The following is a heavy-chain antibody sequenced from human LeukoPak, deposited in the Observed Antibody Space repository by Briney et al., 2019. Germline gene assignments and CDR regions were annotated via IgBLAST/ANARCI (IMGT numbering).Heavy chain of an antibody. V-gene: IGHV3-48*03. J-gene: IGHJ4*02. Sequence: GGSLRLSCAASGFIFSSYEMNWVRQAPGKGLEWVSYISSSGTTIYYADSVKGRFTISRDNAKNSLYLQMSSLRAEETAVYYCARVLVMKGDADYWGQGTLVTVSS. D-gene: IGHD1-26*01. CDR2: ISSSGTTI. CDR1: GFIFSSYE. CDR3: ARVLVMKGDADY.